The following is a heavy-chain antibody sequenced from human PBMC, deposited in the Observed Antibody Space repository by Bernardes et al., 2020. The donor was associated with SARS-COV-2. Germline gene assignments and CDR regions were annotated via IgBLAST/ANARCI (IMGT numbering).Heavy chain of an antibody. CDR1: GLTISNYW. D-gene: IGHD3-22*01. J-gene: IGHJ4*02. CDR3: DLTYYYDSSGYN. CDR2: VKGDGSIT. V-gene: IGHV3-74*01. Sequence: GSLRLSCVVSGLTISNYWMHWVRQAPGKGLVWVARVKGDGSITNYEDSVKGRFTISRDNAKNTLYLQMNSLRAEDTAVYYCDLTYYYDSSGYNWGQGTLVTVSS.